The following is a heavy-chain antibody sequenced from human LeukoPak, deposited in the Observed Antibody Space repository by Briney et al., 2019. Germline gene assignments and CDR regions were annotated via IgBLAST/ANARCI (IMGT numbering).Heavy chain of an antibody. V-gene: IGHV3-33*01. Sequence: GGSLRLSCAASGFTFSSYGMHWVRQAPGKGLEWVAVIWYDGSNKYYADSVKGRFTISRDNSKNTPYLQMNSLRAEDTAVYYCARATIFGVVTPYGLDYWGQGTLSPSPQ. CDR2: IWYDGSNK. CDR1: GFTFSSYG. CDR3: ARATIFGVVTPYGLDY. D-gene: IGHD3-3*01. J-gene: IGHJ4*02.